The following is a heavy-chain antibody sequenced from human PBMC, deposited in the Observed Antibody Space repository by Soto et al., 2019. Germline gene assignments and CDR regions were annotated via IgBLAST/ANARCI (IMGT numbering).Heavy chain of an antibody. Sequence: QVQLVESGGGVVQPGRSLRLSCAASGFTFSSYGMHWVRQAPGKGLEWVAVIWYDGSNKYYADSVKGRFTISRDNSKNTLYLQMNSLRAEDTAVYYCARNYRGSSIAEASRVLYFDYWGQGTLVTVSS. CDR2: IWYDGSNK. CDR3: ARNYRGSSIAEASRVLYFDY. J-gene: IGHJ4*02. V-gene: IGHV3-33*01. CDR1: GFTFSSYG. D-gene: IGHD6-13*01.